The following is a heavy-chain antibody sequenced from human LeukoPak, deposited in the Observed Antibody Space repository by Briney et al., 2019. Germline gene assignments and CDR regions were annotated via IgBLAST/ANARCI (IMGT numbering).Heavy chain of an antibody. CDR1: GFTFSSYT. D-gene: IGHD5-24*01. J-gene: IGHJ4*02. Sequence: GGSLRLSCTASGFTFSSYTMTWVRQAPGKGLEWVANIKQDGSKKSYVDSVKGRFTISRDNAKNSLYLQMNSLRAEDTAIYYCTRVGYIDEGIDYWGQGTLVTVSS. V-gene: IGHV3-7*04. CDR3: TRVGYIDEGIDY. CDR2: IKQDGSKK.